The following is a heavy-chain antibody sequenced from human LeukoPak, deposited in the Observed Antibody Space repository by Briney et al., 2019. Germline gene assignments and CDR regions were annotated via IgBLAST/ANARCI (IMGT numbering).Heavy chain of an antibody. D-gene: IGHD3-9*01. CDR1: GFTFSSYS. J-gene: IGHJ6*03. V-gene: IGHV3-21*01. CDR3: ARRYFDWSTYYYYYMDV. CDR2: ISSSSSYI. Sequence: GGSLRLSCAASGFTFSSYSMNWVRQAPGKGLEWVSSISSSSSYIYYADSVKGRFTISRDNPKNSLSLQMTSLRAEDTAVYYCARRYFDWSTYYYYYMDVWGKGTTVTVSS.